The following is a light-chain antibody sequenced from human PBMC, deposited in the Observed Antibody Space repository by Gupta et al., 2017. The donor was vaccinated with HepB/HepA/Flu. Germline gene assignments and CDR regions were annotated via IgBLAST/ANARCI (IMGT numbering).Light chain of an antibody. CDR3: QQDHDWPPIT. J-gene: IGKJ5*01. Sequence: EIVMTQSPSTLSVSPGDRATLSCRASERIDSDLDWYQQKLGQSPRLLIYGASTRASEIPARFSGSGSGTECTLTITSLESEDFAVYYCQQDHDWPPITFGQGTRLEIK. CDR2: GAS. CDR1: ERIDSD. V-gene: IGKV3-15*01.